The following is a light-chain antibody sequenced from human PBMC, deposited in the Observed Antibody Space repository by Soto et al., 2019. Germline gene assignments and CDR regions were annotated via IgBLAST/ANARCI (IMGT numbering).Light chain of an antibody. J-gene: IGKJ2*01. V-gene: IGKV3-15*01. CDR3: HQYNNWPYT. Sequence: EIVMTQSPATLSVSPGERAALSCRASQSVSSNFAWYQQKPGQAPRLLIYGASTRATGIPARFSGSGSGTEFTLTISSLQSEDDAVYYCHQYNNWPYTFGQGTKVEIK. CDR2: GAS. CDR1: QSVSSN.